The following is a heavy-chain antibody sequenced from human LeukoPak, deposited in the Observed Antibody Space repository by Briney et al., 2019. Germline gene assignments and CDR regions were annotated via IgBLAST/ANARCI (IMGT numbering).Heavy chain of an antibody. Sequence: ASVKVSCKASGYTFTSYGISWVRQAPGQGLEWMGWISAYNGNTNYAQKLQGRVTMTTDTSTSTAYMELRSLRSDDTAVYYCARGGRGSYSPDGYYYYYMDVWGKGTTVTVSS. CDR2: ISAYNGNT. CDR1: GYTFTSYG. J-gene: IGHJ6*03. V-gene: IGHV1-18*01. CDR3: ARGGRGSYSPDGYYYYYMDV. D-gene: IGHD1-26*01.